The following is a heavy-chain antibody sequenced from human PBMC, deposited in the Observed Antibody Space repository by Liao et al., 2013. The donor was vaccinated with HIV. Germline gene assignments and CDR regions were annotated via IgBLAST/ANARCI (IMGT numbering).Heavy chain of an antibody. CDR2: IYSSGSA. V-gene: IGHV4-4*07. J-gene: IGHJ4*02. D-gene: IGHD3-3*01. Sequence: QVQLQESGPGLVKPSETLSLTCTVSGGSISNYYWSWIRQPAGKGLEWIGRIYSSGSANYNSSLKSRVTMSVDTSKNQFSLKLSSVTAADTAVYYCARTDQYYDFWNGYPPPDSWGQGTLVTVSS. CDR3: ARTDQYYDFWNGYPPPDS. CDR1: GGSISNYY.